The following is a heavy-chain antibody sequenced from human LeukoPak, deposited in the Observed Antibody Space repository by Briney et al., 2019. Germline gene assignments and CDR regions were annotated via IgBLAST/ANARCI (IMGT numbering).Heavy chain of an antibody. CDR1: GGSISSYY. CDR3: AREGDSCFDY. J-gene: IGHJ4*02. Sequence: SETLSLTCTVSGGSISSYYWSWIRQPPGKGLEWIGYIYYSGSTNYNPSLKSRVTISVDTSKSQFSLKLSSVTAADTAVYYCAREGDSCFDYWGQGTLVTVSS. V-gene: IGHV4-59*01. D-gene: IGHD2-21*02. CDR2: IYYSGST.